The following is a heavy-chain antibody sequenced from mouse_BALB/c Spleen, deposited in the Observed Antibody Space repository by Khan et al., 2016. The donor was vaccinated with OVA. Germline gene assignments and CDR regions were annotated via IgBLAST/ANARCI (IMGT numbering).Heavy chain of an antibody. Sequence: EVELVESGGDLVKPGGSLKLSCAASGFIFSSYSMSWVRQTPDKRLEWVATISSGGDYTYYPANVTGRFTISRDNAKNTLYLQMSSLKSEDTAMYYCASHLTGSFAYWGQGTLVTVSA. D-gene: IGHD4-1*01. V-gene: IGHV5-6*01. CDR3: ASHLTGSFAY. J-gene: IGHJ3*01. CDR1: GFIFSSYS. CDR2: ISSGGDYT.